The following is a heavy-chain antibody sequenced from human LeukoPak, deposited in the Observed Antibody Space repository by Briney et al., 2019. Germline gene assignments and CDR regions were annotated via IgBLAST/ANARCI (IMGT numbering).Heavy chain of an antibody. D-gene: IGHD3-22*01. V-gene: IGHV3-48*03. J-gene: IGHJ4*02. CDR3: ARSSRSITMIVVATERTTGPRYYFDY. CDR1: GFTFSSYE. Sequence: GGSLRLSCAASGFTFSSYELNWVRQAPGQGLELVSYISSSGSTIYYADSVKGRCTISRDNAKNSLYLQMNSLRAEDTAVYYCARSSRSITMIVVATERTTGPRYYFDYWGQGTLVTVSS. CDR2: ISSSGSTI.